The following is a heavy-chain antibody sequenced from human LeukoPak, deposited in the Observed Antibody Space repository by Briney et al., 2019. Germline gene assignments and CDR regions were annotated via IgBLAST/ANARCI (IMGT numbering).Heavy chain of an antibody. D-gene: IGHD2-15*01. CDR3: ARVRGRSTWHGGGLDC. Sequence: GGSLRLSCAASGFTFSSYEMNWVRQAPGKGLEWASYISSSGSSIYYADSVKGRFTISRDNAKNSLDLQMDSLRAEDTAIYYCARVRGRSTWHGGGLDCWGQGTLVTVSS. V-gene: IGHV3-48*03. CDR2: ISSSGSSI. CDR1: GFTFSSYE. J-gene: IGHJ4*02.